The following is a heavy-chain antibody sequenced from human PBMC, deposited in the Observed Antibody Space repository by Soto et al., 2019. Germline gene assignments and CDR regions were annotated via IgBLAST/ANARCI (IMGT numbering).Heavy chain of an antibody. Sequence: QVQLQESGPGQVKPSETLSLTCTVSGGSMNIYYWTWIRQPPGKGLEWIGYVRDTGSTNYNPSLKRRVTISIDTSRNQFSLSLSSVTAEDTAVYFCARYSPPKKTYDSNPGWFDPWGQGTLVAVSS. CDR3: ARYSPPKKTYDSNPGWFDP. V-gene: IGHV4-59*01. CDR2: VRDTGST. D-gene: IGHD3-22*01. J-gene: IGHJ5*02. CDR1: GGSMNIYY.